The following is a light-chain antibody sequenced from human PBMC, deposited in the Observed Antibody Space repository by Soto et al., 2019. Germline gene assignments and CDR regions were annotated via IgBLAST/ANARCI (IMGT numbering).Light chain of an antibody. V-gene: IGLV3-1*01. CDR3: QAWDTNVLYV. Sequence: SYELTQPTSVSVSPGQTVTITCSGDKLGKQFTSWYQQKFGQSPVLVIYQNTKRPSGIPERFSGSNSGSTATLTIRQTQAMDEADYYCQAWDTNVLYVFGPGTKLTVL. CDR1: KLGKQF. J-gene: IGLJ1*01. CDR2: QNT.